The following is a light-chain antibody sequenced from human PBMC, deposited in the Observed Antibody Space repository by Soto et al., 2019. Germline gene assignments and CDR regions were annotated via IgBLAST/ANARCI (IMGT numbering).Light chain of an antibody. CDR1: SSDVGSYDY. J-gene: IGLJ1*01. CDR3: SSYGGSRGYV. CDR2: EVT. V-gene: IGLV2-8*01. Sequence: QSALTQPPSASGSPGQTVTISCIGSSSDVGSYDYVSWYQQHPDKAPKLMIYEVTKRPSGVPDRFSGSRSGNTASLTVSGLQAEDEADYYCSSYGGSRGYVFGTGSKVTV.